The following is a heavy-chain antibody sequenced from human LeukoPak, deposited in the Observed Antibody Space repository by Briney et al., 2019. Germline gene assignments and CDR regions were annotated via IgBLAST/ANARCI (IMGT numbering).Heavy chain of an antibody. V-gene: IGHV3-9*01. Sequence: PGGSLRLSCAASGFTFDDYAMHWVRHAPGKGLEWVSGISWNSGSIGYADSVKGRFTISRDNSKNTLYLQMNSLRAEDTAVYYCARDRGYCTNGVCLTDYYFDYWGQGTLVTVSS. D-gene: IGHD2-8*01. J-gene: IGHJ4*02. CDR1: GFTFDDYA. CDR3: ARDRGYCTNGVCLTDYYFDY. CDR2: ISWNSGSI.